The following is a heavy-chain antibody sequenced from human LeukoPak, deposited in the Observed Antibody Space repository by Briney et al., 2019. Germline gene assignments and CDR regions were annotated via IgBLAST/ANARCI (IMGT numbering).Heavy chain of an antibody. CDR2: INAGNGNT. CDR1: GYTFTSYA. V-gene: IGHV1-3*01. CDR3: ARVKDSSSSWLY. D-gene: IGHD6-13*01. J-gene: IGHJ4*02. Sequence: ASVKVSCKASGYTFTSYAMHWVRQAPGQRLEWMGWINAGNGNTKYSQKFQGRVTITRDTSASTAYMELSSLRSEDTAVYYCARVKDSSSSWLYWGQGTLVTVSS.